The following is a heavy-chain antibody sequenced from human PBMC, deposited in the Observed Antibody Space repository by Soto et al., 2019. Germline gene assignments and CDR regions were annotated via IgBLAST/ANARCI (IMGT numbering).Heavy chain of an antibody. Sequence: QVQLVESGGGLVKPGGSLRLSCAASGFTFSDYYMSWIRQAPGKGLEWISYISSSRSSIYYADSVKGRFTISRDNAKNSLTLQMICLRAEDTTVYYCARGGRIEMATTYYFDYWCQGTLVTVSS. J-gene: IGHJ4*02. D-gene: IGHD5-12*01. CDR1: GFTFSDYY. CDR2: ISSSRSSI. V-gene: IGHV3-11*01. CDR3: ARGGRIEMATTYYFDY.